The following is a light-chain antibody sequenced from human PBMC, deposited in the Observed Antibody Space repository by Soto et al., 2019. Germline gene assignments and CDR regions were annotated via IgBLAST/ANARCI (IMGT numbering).Light chain of an antibody. Sequence: EIVLTQSPATLSLSPGERATLSCRASQSVSSYLAWYQQKPGQAPRLLIYDASNRATGIPARFSGSGSGTDFTLTLSSLEPEDFAVYYCQQRSSWPRTFGPGTKVDI. J-gene: IGKJ3*01. CDR2: DAS. CDR1: QSVSSY. V-gene: IGKV3-11*01. CDR3: QQRSSWPRT.